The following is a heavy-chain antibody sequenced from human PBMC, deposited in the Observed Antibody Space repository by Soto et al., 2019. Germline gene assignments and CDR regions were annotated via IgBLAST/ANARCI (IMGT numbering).Heavy chain of an antibody. CDR2: IIPIFGTA. Sequence: ASVKVSCKASGGTFSSYAISWVRQAPGQGLEWMGGIIPIFGTANYAQKFQGRVTITADESTSTAYMELSSLRSEDTAVYYCVRTSLVVAAATREDYWGKGTLVTVSS. CDR1: GGTFSSYA. V-gene: IGHV1-69*13. D-gene: IGHD2-15*01. J-gene: IGHJ4*02. CDR3: VRTSLVVAAATREDY.